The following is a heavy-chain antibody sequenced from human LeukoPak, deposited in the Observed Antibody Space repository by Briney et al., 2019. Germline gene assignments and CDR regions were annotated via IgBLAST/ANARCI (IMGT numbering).Heavy chain of an antibody. CDR2: INGRGDGT. CDR1: GFTFSSYA. D-gene: IGHD3-10*01. Sequence: GGFLRLSCAASGFTFSSYAMSWVRQAPGKGLEWISSINGRGDGTYYADSVKGRFTISRDNSKDMLYLQMSSLRAEDSAVYYCAKRREYETMAAFDYWGQGTLVTVSS. J-gene: IGHJ4*02. V-gene: IGHV3-23*01. CDR3: AKRREYETMAAFDY.